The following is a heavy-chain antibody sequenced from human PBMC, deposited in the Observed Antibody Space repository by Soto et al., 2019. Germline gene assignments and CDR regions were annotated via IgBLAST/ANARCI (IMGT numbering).Heavy chain of an antibody. CDR1: GGSISSSNW. J-gene: IGHJ6*02. CDR3: ARLHGYCISSSCHGHYAMDV. CDR2: IYHSGST. V-gene: IGHV4-4*02. Sequence: SETLSLTCAVSGGSISSSNWWSWVRQPPGKGLEWIGEIYHSGSTNYNPSLKSRVTISVDKSKNQFSLKLSSVTAADTAVYYCARLHGYCISSSCHGHYAMDVWGQGTTVTVSS. D-gene: IGHD2-2*01.